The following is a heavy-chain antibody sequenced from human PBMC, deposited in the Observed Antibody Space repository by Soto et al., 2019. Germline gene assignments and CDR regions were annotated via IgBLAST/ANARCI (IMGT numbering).Heavy chain of an antibody. J-gene: IGHJ4*02. V-gene: IGHV3-30*19. CDR3: ARWGTTGGFDL. Sequence: QVQLVESGGGVVQPGTSLRLSCAASGFRFKSFVMHWVRQAPGKGLEWVAFTSYDGNNKDYGDSVKGRFTVSRDNSQNTLHIQMDFLRPEDTALYYWARWGTTGGFDLWGQGTLVSVSS. D-gene: IGHD3-16*01. CDR1: GFRFKSFV. CDR2: TSYDGNNK.